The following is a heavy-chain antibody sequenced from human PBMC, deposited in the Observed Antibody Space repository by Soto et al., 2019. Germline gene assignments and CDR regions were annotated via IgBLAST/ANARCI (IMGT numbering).Heavy chain of an antibody. V-gene: IGHV1-18*01. CDR3: ARESLGYCSGGSCYAYYYGMDV. CDR2: ISAYNGNT. Sequence: QVQLVQSGAEVKKPGASVKVSCKASGYTFTSYGISWVRQAPGQGLEWMGWISAYNGNTNYAQKLQGRVTMTTDTSTSTAYMELRSLRSDDTAVYYCARESLGYCSGGSCYAYYYGMDVWGQGTTVTVSS. CDR1: GYTFTSYG. D-gene: IGHD2-15*01. J-gene: IGHJ6*02.